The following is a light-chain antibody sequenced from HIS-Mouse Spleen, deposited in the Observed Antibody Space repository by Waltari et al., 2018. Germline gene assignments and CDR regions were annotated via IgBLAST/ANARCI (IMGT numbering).Light chain of an antibody. V-gene: IGLV2-11*01. Sequence: QSALTQPRSVSGSPGQSVTISCTGTSSDVGGYILVSWYQQHPGKAPKLLIYDVSKRPSGVPDRFSGSKSGNTASLTISGLQAEDEADYYCCSYAGSYTWVFGGGTKLTVL. CDR2: DVS. CDR3: CSYAGSYTWV. CDR1: SSDVGGYIL. J-gene: IGLJ3*02.